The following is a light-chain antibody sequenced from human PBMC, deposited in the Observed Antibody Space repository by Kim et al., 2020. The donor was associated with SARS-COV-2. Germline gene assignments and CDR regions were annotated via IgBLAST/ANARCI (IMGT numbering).Light chain of an antibody. J-gene: IGLJ2*01. CDR1: SSNIGNNY. CDR2: DNN. CDR3: GTWDSSLTLVV. V-gene: IGLV1-51*01. Sequence: QSVLTQPPSVSAAPGQKVTISCSGSSSNIGNNYVSWYQQLPGTAPKLLIYDNNKRPSGIPDRFSGSKSGTSATLGITGLQTGDEADYYCGTWDSSLTLVVFGGGTKSPS.